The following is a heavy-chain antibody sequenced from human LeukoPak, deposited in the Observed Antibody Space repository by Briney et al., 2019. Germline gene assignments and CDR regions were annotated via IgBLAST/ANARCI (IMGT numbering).Heavy chain of an antibody. CDR3: ARAPYDYYYYGMDV. V-gene: IGHV3-23*01. Sequence: GGSLRLSCAASGFTFSSYAMSWVRQAPGKGLEWVSAISGSGGSTYYADSVKGRFTISRDNSKNTLYLQMNSLRAEDTAVYYCARAPYDYYYYGMDVWGQGTTVTVSS. CDR1: GFTFSSYA. D-gene: IGHD4-17*01. CDR2: ISGSGGST. J-gene: IGHJ6*02.